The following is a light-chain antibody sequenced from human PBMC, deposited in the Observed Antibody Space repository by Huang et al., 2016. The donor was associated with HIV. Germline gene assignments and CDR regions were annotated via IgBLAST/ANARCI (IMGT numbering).Light chain of an antibody. Sequence: DIQMTQSPSSLSASVGDRVTITCRARQHISNSLAWYQQKPGKAPKLIVYATSRLGGGVPSRFRGGGSWTYYTLTISSLQPEDFATYYCQQYYITPPIAFGQGTRLEIK. CDR1: QHISNS. CDR3: QQYYITPPIA. CDR2: ATS. J-gene: IGKJ5*01. V-gene: IGKV1-NL1*01.